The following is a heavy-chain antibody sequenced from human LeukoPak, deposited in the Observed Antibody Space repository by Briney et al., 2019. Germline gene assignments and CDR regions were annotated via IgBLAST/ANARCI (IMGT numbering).Heavy chain of an antibody. Sequence: PSETLSLTCTVSGGSISSYYWSWVRQPPGKGLEWIGYIYYSGSTNYNPSLKSRVTISVDTSKNQFSLKLSSVTAADTAVYYCASEGYSSGWFFDYWGQGTLVTVSS. CDR2: IYYSGST. D-gene: IGHD6-19*01. CDR1: GGSISSYY. CDR3: ASEGYSSGWFFDY. V-gene: IGHV4-59*01. J-gene: IGHJ4*02.